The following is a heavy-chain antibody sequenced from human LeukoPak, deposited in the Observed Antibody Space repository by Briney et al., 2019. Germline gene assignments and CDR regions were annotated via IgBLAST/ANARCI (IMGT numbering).Heavy chain of an antibody. V-gene: IGHV4-61*02. CDR3: ARARGGGYCSSTSCPPGGNDAFDI. J-gene: IGHJ3*02. CDR1: GGSISSGSYY. Sequence: SETLSLTCTVSGGSISSGSYYWSWIRQPAGKGLEWIGRIYTSGSTNYNPSLKSRVTISVDTSKNQFSLKLSSVAAADTAVYYCARARGGGYCSSTSCPPGGNDAFDIWGQGTMVTVSS. D-gene: IGHD2-2*01. CDR2: IYTSGST.